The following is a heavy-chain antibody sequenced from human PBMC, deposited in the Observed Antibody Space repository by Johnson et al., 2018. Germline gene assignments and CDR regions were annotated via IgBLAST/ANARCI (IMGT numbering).Heavy chain of an antibody. V-gene: IGHV3-23*04. CDR2: ISTSGHST. D-gene: IGHD4-17*01. CDR1: GFTFSSYT. CDR3: ANSVSDYGDYVYLQN. J-gene: IGHJ1*01. Sequence: VQLVQSGGGLVQHGGSLRPSCTASGFTFSSYTMSWVRQSPEKGLEWISQISTSGHSTSHADYVKGRFTISRDNSKNKLYLQLSSLRAEDTAVYFVANSVSDYGDYVYLQNWGQGTLVTVSS.